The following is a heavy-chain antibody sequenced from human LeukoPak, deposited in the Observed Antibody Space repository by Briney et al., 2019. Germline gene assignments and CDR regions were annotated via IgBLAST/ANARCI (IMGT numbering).Heavy chain of an antibody. CDR2: IYSGGST. CDR1: GFTVSRNY. J-gene: IGHJ4*02. CDR3: ARVDSSGWFYFDN. D-gene: IGHD6-19*01. Sequence: GGSLRLSCAASGFTVSRNYMSWVRQAPGKGLEWVSVIYSGGSTYFADSVTGRFTISRDNSKNTLYLQMNSLRAEDTAVYYCARVDSSGWFYFDNWGQGTLVTVSS. V-gene: IGHV3-53*01.